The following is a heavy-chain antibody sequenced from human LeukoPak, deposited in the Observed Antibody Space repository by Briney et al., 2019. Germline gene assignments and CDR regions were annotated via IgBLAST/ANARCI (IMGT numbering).Heavy chain of an antibody. CDR2: ISGSAGST. Sequence: PGGSLRLSCAASGFTVSSNYISWVRQAPGKGLEWVSGISGSAGSTYYADSVKGRFTISRDKSRNTLYLQMNSLRAEDTAVYYCAKGSWDVLLSVDSWGRGAPVTVSS. J-gene: IGHJ4*02. CDR1: GFTVSSNY. D-gene: IGHD3-10*02. V-gene: IGHV3-23*01. CDR3: AKGSWDVLLSVDS.